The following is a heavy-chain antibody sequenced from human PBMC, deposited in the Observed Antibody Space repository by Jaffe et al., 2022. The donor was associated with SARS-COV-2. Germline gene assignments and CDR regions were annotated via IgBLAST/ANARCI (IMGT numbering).Heavy chain of an antibody. V-gene: IGHV1-24*01. Sequence: QVQLVQSGAEVKKPGASVKVSCKVSGYTLTELSMHWVRQAPGKGLEWMGGFDPEDGETIYAQKFQGRVTMTEDTSTDTAYMELSSLRSEDTAVYYCATGYCSSTSCYPYYYYGMDVWGQGTTVTVSS. D-gene: IGHD2-2*01. J-gene: IGHJ6*02. CDR1: GYTLTELS. CDR3: ATGYCSSTSCYPYYYYGMDV. CDR2: FDPEDGET.